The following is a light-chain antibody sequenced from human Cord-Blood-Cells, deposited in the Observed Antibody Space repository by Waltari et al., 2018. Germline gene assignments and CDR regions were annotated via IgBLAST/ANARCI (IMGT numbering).Light chain of an antibody. CDR3: MQGTLWPYS. V-gene: IGKV2-30*01. J-gene: IGKJ2*03. CDR2: KVS. CDR1: QSLVYSDGNTS. Sequence: DVVMTQSPLSLPVTLGQPASISCRSSQSLVYSDGNTSLNWFQQRPGQSPRRLIYKVSNRESVGPDRVSGRGSGTDFTMKISRVEAEDVGVYYCMQGTLWPYSFGQGTKLEIK.